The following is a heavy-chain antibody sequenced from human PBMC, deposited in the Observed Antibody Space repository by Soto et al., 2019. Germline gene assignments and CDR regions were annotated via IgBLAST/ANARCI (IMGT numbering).Heavy chain of an antibody. CDR1: GGSISSSNW. J-gene: IGHJ4*02. CDR3: ARSGRQITIFGVVYANFDY. D-gene: IGHD3-3*01. CDR2: IYHSGST. V-gene: IGHV4-4*02. Sequence: PSETLSLTCAVSGGSISSSNWWSWVRQPPGKGLEWIGEIYHSGSTNYNPSLKSRVTISVDKSKNQFSLKLSSVTAADTAVYYCARSGRQITIFGVVYANFDYWGQGTLVTVSS.